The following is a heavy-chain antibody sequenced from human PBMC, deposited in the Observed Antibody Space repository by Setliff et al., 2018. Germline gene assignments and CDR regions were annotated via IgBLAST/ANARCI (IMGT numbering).Heavy chain of an antibody. CDR2: IYHRGRK. CDR1: GASTNSGHY. Sequence: PSETLSLTCAVSGASTNSGHYWGWIRQPPGKGLEWIATIYHRGRKYYNPSLQSRVSVSLDTSKNHFSLRLTSMTAADTAVYYCATPGRDDLDSPFEPFDIWGQGTMVT. V-gene: IGHV4-38-2*01. J-gene: IGHJ3*02. D-gene: IGHD3-3*01. CDR3: ATPGRDDLDSPFEPFDI.